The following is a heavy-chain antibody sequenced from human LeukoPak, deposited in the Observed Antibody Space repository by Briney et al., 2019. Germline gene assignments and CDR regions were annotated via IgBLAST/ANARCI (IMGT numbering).Heavy chain of an antibody. J-gene: IGHJ5*02. D-gene: IGHD1-7*01. CDR1: GFTFSSYS. CDR3: ARASEELWFDP. V-gene: IGHV3-20*04. Sequence: GGSLRLSCAASGFTFSSYSMNWVRQAPGKGREWVSGINWNGGSTGYADSVKGRFTISRDNAKNSLYLQMNSLRAEDTALYYCARASEELWFDPWGQGTLVTVSS. CDR2: INWNGGST.